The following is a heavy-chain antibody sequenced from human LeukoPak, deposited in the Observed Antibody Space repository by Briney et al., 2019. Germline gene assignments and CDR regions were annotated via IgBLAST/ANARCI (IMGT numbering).Heavy chain of an antibody. V-gene: IGHV3-30-3*01. CDR1: GFTFSSYA. D-gene: IGHD2-2*01. CDR2: ISYDGSNK. J-gene: IGHJ4*02. Sequence: GGSLRLSCAASGFTFSSYAMHWVRQAPGKGLEWVAVISYDGSNKYYADSVKGRFTISRDNSKNTLYLQMNSLRAEDTAVYYCARATVVPAATYFDYWGQGTLVTVSS. CDR3: ARATVVPAATYFDY.